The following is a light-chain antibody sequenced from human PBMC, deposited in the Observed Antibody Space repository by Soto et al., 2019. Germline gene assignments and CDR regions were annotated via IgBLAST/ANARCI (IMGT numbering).Light chain of an antibody. Sequence: QSVLTQSPSASASLGASVKLTCTLSSGHSNYATAWHQQQSEKGPRYLMKLNSDGSHSKGDGIPDRFSGSSSGAERYLTISRLQSEDEADYYCQTWGSGIVVFGGGTKVTVL. CDR1: SGHSNYA. J-gene: IGLJ2*01. CDR3: QTWGSGIVV. V-gene: IGLV4-69*01. CDR2: LNSDGSH.